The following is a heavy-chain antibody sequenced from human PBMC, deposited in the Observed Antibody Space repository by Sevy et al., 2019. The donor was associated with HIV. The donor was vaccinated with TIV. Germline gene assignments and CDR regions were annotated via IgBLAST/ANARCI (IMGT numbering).Heavy chain of an antibody. J-gene: IGHJ4*02. CDR1: GGSISSGDYY. CDR2: IYYSGST. D-gene: IGHD3-10*01. V-gene: IGHV4-30-4*01. CDR3: ARGKRLWFGELYPFDY. Sequence: SETLSLTCTVSGGSISSGDYYWSWIRQPPGKGLEWIGYIYYSGSTYYNPSLKSRVTISVDTSKNQFSLKLSSVTAADTAEYYCARGKRLWFGELYPFDYWGQGTLVTVSS.